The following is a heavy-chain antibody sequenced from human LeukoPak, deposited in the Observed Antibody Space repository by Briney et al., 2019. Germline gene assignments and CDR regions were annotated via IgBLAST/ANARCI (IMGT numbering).Heavy chain of an antibody. CDR2: ISWNSGSI. CDR1: GFTFDDYA. CDR3: ARDGGF. D-gene: IGHD3-16*01. Sequence: GGSLRLSCAASGFTFDDYAMHWVRQAPGKGLEWVSGISWNSGSIGYADSVKGRFTISRDNAKNSLCLQMNSLRAEDTALYYCARDGGFWGQGTLVTVSS. V-gene: IGHV3-9*01. J-gene: IGHJ4*02.